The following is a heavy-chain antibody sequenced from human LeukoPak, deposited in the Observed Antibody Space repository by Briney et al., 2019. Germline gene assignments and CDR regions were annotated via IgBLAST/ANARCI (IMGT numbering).Heavy chain of an antibody. CDR3: ARDHNYAFDN. V-gene: IGHV3-48*04. J-gene: IGHJ4*02. CDR1: GFPFSDYS. Sequence: SGGSLGLSCTASGFPFSDYSMNWVRQAPGKGLEWISYIGISSGNTKYADSVKGRFTISADNARNSLYLQMNSLRVEDTAVYYCARDHNYAFDNWGQGTLVSVSS. CDR2: IGISSGNT. D-gene: IGHD1-1*01.